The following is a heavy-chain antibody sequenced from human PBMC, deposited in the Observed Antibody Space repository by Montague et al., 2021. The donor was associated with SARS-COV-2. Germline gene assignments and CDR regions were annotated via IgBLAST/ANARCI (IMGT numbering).Heavy chain of an antibody. CDR3: ARNIAWAGLFAY. D-gene: IGHD2-21*01. J-gene: IGHJ4*02. CDR1: GVSIGSDSYC. Sequence: TLSLTCTVYGVSIGSDSYCWICLRQGAGKGLNWVMSFTINMSTNSNPSLHGRVTISTATSKNQFSLNLTSVTAADTAVYYCARNIAWAGLFAYWGQGTLVTVSS. CDR2: FTINMST. V-gene: IGHV4-61*02.